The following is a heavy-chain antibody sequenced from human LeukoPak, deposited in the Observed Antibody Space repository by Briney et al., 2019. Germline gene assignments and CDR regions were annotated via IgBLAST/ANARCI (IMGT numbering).Heavy chain of an antibody. CDR1: GGSISSGGYS. Sequence: SQTLSLTCAVSGGSISSGGYSWSWIRQPPGKGLEWIGYIYYSGSTNYNPSLKSRVTISVDTSKNQFSLKLSSVTAADTAVYYCATSTVVTHYYYYGMDVWGQGTTVTVSS. V-gene: IGHV4-61*08. J-gene: IGHJ6*02. CDR2: IYYSGST. D-gene: IGHD4-23*01. CDR3: ATSTVVTHYYYYGMDV.